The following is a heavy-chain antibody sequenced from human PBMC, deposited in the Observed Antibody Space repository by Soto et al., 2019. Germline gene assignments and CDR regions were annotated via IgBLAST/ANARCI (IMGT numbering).Heavy chain of an antibody. V-gene: IGHV3-30*18. D-gene: IGHD3-16*01. CDR3: AKEYFQQGGSAAYYYYGMDV. CDR2: ISYDGSNK. Sequence: QPGGSLRLSCAASGFTFSSYGMHWVRQAPGKGLEWVAVISYDGSNKYYADSVKGRFTISRDNSKNTLYLQMNSLRAEDTAVYYCAKEYFQQGGSAAYYYYGMDVWGQGTTVTVSS. J-gene: IGHJ6*02. CDR1: GFTFSSYG.